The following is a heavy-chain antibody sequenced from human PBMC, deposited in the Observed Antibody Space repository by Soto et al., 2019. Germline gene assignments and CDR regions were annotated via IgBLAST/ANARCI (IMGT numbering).Heavy chain of an antibody. CDR3: ARERPDGSRLDP. CDR1: GGSISSADYY. J-gene: IGHJ5*02. V-gene: IGHV4-30-4*01. CDR2: IYYSGST. D-gene: IGHD6-13*01. Sequence: SETLSLTCTVSGGSISSADYYWSWIRQPPGKGLEWIGNIYYSGSTYYNPSLKSRVTMLVDTTKNQFSLKVNSVTAADTAVYYCARERPDGSRLDPWGQGTLVTVSS.